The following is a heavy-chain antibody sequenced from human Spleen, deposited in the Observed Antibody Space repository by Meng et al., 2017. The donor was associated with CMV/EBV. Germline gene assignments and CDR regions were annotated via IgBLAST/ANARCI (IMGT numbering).Heavy chain of an antibody. J-gene: IGHJ4*01. Sequence: GESLKISCAASGFTFSNFWMSWVRQAPGKGLEWVANIKRDGSEKYYVDSVKGRFTISRDNSKNTLFLQMNNLRAEDTAIYYCAKDIWGWQFDYWGHGTLVTVSS. CDR3: AKDIWGWQFDY. CDR1: GFTFSNFW. CDR2: IKRDGSEK. D-gene: IGHD4/OR15-4a*01. V-gene: IGHV3-7*03.